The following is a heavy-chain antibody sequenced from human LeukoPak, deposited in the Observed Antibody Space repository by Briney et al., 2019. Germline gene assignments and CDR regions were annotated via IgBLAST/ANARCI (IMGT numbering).Heavy chain of an antibody. D-gene: IGHD3-10*01. J-gene: IGHJ3*02. CDR2: ISDSAGTT. CDR3: AKSYYYGSGDYSLTAFDI. CDR1: GFTFSRYD. V-gene: IGHV3-23*01. Sequence: GSLRLPCTASGFTFSRYDMSWVRQAPGKGLEWVSGISDSAGTTYYADSVKGRFSISRDSSKNTLNLQMNSLRAEDTAVYYCAKSYYYGSGDYSLTAFDIWGQGTMVTVSS.